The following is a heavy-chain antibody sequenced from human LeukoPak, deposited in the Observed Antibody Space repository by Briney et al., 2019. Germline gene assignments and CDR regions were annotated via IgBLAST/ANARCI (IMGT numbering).Heavy chain of an antibody. CDR3: AKGGWSAARPLDY. CDR1: GGSISSSSYY. D-gene: IGHD6-6*01. J-gene: IGHJ4*02. V-gene: IGHV4-39*07. Sequence: KPSETLSLTCTVSGGSISSSSYYWGWIRQPPGKGLEWIGSIYYSGSTYYNPSLKSRVTISVDTSKNQFSLKLSSVTAADTAVYYCAKGGWSAARPLDYWGQGTLVTVSS. CDR2: IYYSGST.